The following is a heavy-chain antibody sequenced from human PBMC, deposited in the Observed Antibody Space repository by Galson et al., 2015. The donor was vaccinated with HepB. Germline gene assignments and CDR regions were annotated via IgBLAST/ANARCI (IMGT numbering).Heavy chain of an antibody. CDR3: AKEDTYCGGDCYYLLDY. D-gene: IGHD2-21*02. CDR2: ITGNGGGT. Sequence: SLRLSCAASEFTFSSYTMTWVRQAPGKGLEWVSAITGNGGGTYYADSVKGRFTISRDNSKNTLYLQMNSLRAEDTAVYYCAKEDTYCGGDCYYLLDYWGQGTLVTVSS. V-gene: IGHV3-23*01. J-gene: IGHJ4*02. CDR1: EFTFSSYT.